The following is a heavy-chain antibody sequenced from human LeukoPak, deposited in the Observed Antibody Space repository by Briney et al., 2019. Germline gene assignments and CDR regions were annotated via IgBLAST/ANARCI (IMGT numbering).Heavy chain of an antibody. J-gene: IGHJ5*02. CDR1: RFTFDDYA. V-gene: IGHV3-43*02. CDR2: ISGDGGST. D-gene: IGHD1-26*01. Sequence: PGGSLRLSCAASRFTFDDYAMHWVRQAPGKGLEWVSLISGDGGSTYYADSVKGRFTISRDNSKNSLYLQMNSLRTEDTALYYCAKDIGSIVGADNWFDPWGQGTLVTVSS. CDR3: AKDIGSIVGADNWFDP.